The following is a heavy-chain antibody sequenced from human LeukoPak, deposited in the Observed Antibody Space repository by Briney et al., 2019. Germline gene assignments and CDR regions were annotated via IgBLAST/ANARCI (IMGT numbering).Heavy chain of an antibody. CDR1: GGSISSYY. V-gene: IGHV4-59*08. CDR2: IYYSGCT. J-gene: IGHJ3*02. CDR3: ARVRFYYDSSGYYSIDAFDI. D-gene: IGHD3-22*01. Sequence: RTSETLSLTCTVSGGSISSYYWSWIRQPPGKGLEWIGYIYYSGCTNYNPSLKSRVTISVDTSKNQFSLKLSSVTAADTAVYYCARVRFYYDSSGYYSIDAFDIWGQGTMVTVSS.